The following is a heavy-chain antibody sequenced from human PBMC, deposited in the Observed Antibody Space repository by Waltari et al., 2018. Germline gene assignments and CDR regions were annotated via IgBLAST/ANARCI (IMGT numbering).Heavy chain of an antibody. D-gene: IGHD3-10*02. CDR3: ARDRRDDNNSVRWLDP. J-gene: IGHJ5*02. CDR1: GYMFRTFG. V-gene: IGHV1-18*01. CDR2: ISAYNGNT. Sequence: QIQLVQSGGEVKTPGASVKVSCKASGYMFRTFGIFWVRQAPGQGLEFMGWISAYNGNTNYAQTFQGRLTLTTDTSASTAYMELSSLTSDDTAVYYCARDRRDDNNSVRWLDPWGQGTLVTVSS.